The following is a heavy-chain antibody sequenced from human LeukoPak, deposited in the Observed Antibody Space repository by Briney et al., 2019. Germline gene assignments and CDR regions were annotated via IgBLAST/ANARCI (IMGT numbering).Heavy chain of an antibody. CDR1: GGSLSGYY. D-gene: IGHD1-26*01. CDR2: INYTGGT. J-gene: IGHJ5*02. V-gene: IGHV4-34*01. Sequence: PSETLSLTCAVHGGSLSGYYWSWILQSPGKGLEWIGEINYTGGTNYNPSLGTRVTISVDTSTHQLSLNRTSVTCAGTPVSFWSRVLTVTRRVGRQGRFAPWGQGTLVTVSS. CDR3: SRVLTVTRRVGRQGRFAP.